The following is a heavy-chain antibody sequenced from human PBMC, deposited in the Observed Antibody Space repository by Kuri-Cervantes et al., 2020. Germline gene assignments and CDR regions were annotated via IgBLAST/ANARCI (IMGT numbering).Heavy chain of an antibody. D-gene: IGHD5-12*01. CDR2: ISYDGSNK. Sequence: GESLKISCAASGFTFSSYAMSWVRQAPGKGLEWVAVISYDGSNKYYADSVKGQFTISRDNSKNTLYLQMNSLRAEDTAVYYCAKAGFSGYDQLPSSPPGYWGQGTLVTVSS. CDR1: GFTFSSYA. V-gene: IGHV3-30*18. J-gene: IGHJ4*02. CDR3: AKAGFSGYDQLPSSPPGY.